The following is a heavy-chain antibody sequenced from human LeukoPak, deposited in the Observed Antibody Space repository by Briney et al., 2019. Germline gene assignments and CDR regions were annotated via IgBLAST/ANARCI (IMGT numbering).Heavy chain of an antibody. Sequence: SETLSLTCTVSGGSISSSSYYWGWIRQPPGKGLEWIGSIYYSGSTYYNPSLKSRVTISVDKSKNQFSLKLSSVTAADTAVYYCARVGLWFGGRFTFDYWGQGTLVTVSS. CDR1: GGSISSSSYY. V-gene: IGHV4-39*07. CDR3: ARVGLWFGGRFTFDY. D-gene: IGHD3-10*01. J-gene: IGHJ4*02. CDR2: IYYSGST.